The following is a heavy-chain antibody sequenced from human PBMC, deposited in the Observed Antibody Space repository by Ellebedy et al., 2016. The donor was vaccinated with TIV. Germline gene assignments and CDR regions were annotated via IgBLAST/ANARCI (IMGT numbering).Heavy chain of an antibody. CDR1: GFPFSICG. J-gene: IGHJ4*02. CDR2: IRYDGSNK. Sequence: PGGSLRLSCEASGFPFSICGVQWGRQASGKGLAWVVFIRYDGSNKYYADSVKGRFTISRDNSKNTLYLQMNSLRAEDTAVYYCAKDYGSRTPPVLSSGCFDYWGQGTLVTVSS. D-gene: IGHD6-19*01. CDR3: AKDYGSRTPPVLSSGCFDY. V-gene: IGHV3-30*02.